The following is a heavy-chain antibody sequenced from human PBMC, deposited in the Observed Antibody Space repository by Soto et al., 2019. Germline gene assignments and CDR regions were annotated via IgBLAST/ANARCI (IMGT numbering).Heavy chain of an antibody. CDR1: GDIVSSHGAA. CDR2: TYYRSKWFY. D-gene: IGHD1-7*01. CDR3: ASVVCNSGTCLEGLDV. Sequence: SQTLSLPFPISGDIVSSHGAAWNWIRQSPSRGLEWLGRTYYRSKWFYDYAGPVQSRLTINPDTSRNQFSLHLNSVTPEDTAVYYCASVVCNSGTCLEGLDVWSEGTTVTVSP. V-gene: IGHV6-1*01. J-gene: IGHJ6*04.